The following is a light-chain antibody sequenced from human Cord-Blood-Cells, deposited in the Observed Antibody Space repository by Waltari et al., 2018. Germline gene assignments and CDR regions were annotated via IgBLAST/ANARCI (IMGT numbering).Light chain of an antibody. V-gene: IGLV2-23*01. CDR3: CSYAGSSIVV. J-gene: IGLJ2*01. Sequence: QSALTQPASVSGSPGPSITIPCTGTSSDVVSYNLVSWYQQHPGKAPNLMIYEGSKRPSGVSNRFSGSKSGNTASLTISGLQAEDEADYYCCSYAGSSIVVFGGGTKLTVL. CDR1: SSDVVSYNL. CDR2: EGS.